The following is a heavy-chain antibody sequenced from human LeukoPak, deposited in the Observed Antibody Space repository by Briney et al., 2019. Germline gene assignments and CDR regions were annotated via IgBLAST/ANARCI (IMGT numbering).Heavy chain of an antibody. CDR2: ITLDGSDS. V-gene: IGHV3-7*04. Sequence: GGSLRLSCAASGXPFSSYWMAWVRQAPGKGLEWVATITLDGSDSYYVDSVKGRFTVSRDNAKNSLYLQMNSLRAEDTAVFYCTTENWYVFENWGQGSLVTVSS. J-gene: IGHJ4*02. CDR1: GXPFSSYW. CDR3: TTENWYVFEN. D-gene: IGHD1-1*01.